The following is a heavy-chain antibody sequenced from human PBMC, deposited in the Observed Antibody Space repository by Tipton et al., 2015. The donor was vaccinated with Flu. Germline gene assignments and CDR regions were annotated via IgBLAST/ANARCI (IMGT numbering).Heavy chain of an antibody. Sequence: TLSLTCAVYGGSFSGYYWSWIRQPPGKGLEWIGEINHSGSTNYNPSLKSRVTTSVDTSKNQFSLKLSSVTAADTAVYYCARRRQGYYDSSGYYGNWGQGTLVTVSS. V-gene: IGHV4-34*01. CDR1: GGSFSGYY. J-gene: IGHJ4*02. D-gene: IGHD3-22*01. CDR3: ARRRQGYYDSSGYYGN. CDR2: INHSGST.